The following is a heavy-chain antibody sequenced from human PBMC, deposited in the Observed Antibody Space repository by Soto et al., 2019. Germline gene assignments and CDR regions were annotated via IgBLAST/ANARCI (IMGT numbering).Heavy chain of an antibody. V-gene: IGHV3-33*01. CDR2: IWYDGSNK. J-gene: IGHJ4*02. Sequence: PGGSLRLSSAASGGNFSSYGMHWVRQAPGKGLEWVAVIWYDGSNKYYADSVKGRFTISRDNSKNTLYLQMNSLRAGDTAVYYCATGSSDIVVVPAAISDYWGQGTLVTVSS. CDR3: ATGSSDIVVVPAAISDY. D-gene: IGHD2-2*01. CDR1: GGNFSSYG.